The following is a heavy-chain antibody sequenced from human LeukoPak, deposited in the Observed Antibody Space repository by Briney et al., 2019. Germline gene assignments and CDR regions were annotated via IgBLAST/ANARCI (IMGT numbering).Heavy chain of an antibody. CDR3: ARAPSVRRVYDSSGYYYLLSAFDI. CDR1: GGSLSPNY. CDR2: IYYSGST. D-gene: IGHD3-22*01. Sequence: SETLSLTCTVSGGSLSPNYWSWIRQPPGKGLEWIGYIYYSGSTNYNPSLKSRVTISVDTSKNQFSLKLSSVTAADTAVYYCARAPSVRRVYDSSGYYYLLSAFDIWGQGTMVTVSS. V-gene: IGHV4-59*01. J-gene: IGHJ3*02.